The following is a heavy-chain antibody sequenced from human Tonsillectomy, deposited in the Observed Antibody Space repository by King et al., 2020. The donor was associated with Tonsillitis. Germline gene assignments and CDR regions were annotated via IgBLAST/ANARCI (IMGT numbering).Heavy chain of an antibody. D-gene: IGHD3-10*01. CDR3: ARDLYGGFGDFGY. CDR1: GGSISSYY. J-gene: IGHJ4*02. V-gene: IGHV4-59*01. CDR2: IYYSGST. Sequence: VQLQESGPGLVKPSETLSLTCTVSGGSISSYYWSWIRQPPGKGLEWIGYIYYSGSTNYNPSLKSRVTISIHTSKTQFSLKRSSVTAADTAVYYCARDLYGGFGDFGYWGQGTLVTVSS.